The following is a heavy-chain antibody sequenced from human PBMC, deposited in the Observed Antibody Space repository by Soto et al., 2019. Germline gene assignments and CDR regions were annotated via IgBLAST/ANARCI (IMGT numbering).Heavy chain of an antibody. CDR1: GFTFSSYW. CDR2: INSDGSST. J-gene: IGHJ2*01. D-gene: IGHD1-26*01. CDR3: ERGGSLHCHFDL. V-gene: IGHV3-74*01. Sequence: EVQLVESGGGLVQPGGSLRLSCAASGFTFSSYWMNWVRQAPGKGLVWVSRINSDGSSTSYADSAKGRFTISRDNAKNTLYLQMNSLRAEDSAVYYCERGGSLHCHFDLWGRGTLVTVSS.